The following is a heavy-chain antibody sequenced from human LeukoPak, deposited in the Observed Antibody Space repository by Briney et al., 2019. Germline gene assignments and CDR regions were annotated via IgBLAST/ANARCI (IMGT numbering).Heavy chain of an antibody. CDR3: ARQWWGSDYMPQHNWFDP. J-gene: IGHJ5*02. CDR1: GFSITSYL. D-gene: IGHD4-11*01. V-gene: IGHV5-51*01. CDR2: INPGDSDT. Sequence: GESLKISCEGSGFSITSYLNGWVRQIPRKGLWWIGIINPGDSDTRDSPSFQGQVTISADKSINTAYLQWSSLEASDTAMYYCARQWWGSDYMPQHNWFDPWGQGTLVTVSS.